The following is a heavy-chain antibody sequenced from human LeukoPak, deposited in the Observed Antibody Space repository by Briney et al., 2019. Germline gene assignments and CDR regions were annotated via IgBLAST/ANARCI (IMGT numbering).Heavy chain of an antibody. J-gene: IGHJ6*02. D-gene: IGHD4-11*01. Sequence: GRSLRLSCAASGFTFSNYGMFWVRQAPGKGLEWVTFIWYDGSNKYYADSVKGRFTISRDNSKNTLYLQMNSLRAEDTAVYYCAREPYSNYYYYGMDVWGQGTTVTVSS. CDR3: AREPYSNYYYYGMDV. V-gene: IGHV3-33*01. CDR1: GFTFSNYG. CDR2: IWYDGSNK.